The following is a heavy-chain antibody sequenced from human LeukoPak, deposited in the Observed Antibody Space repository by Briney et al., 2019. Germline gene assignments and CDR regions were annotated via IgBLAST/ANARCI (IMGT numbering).Heavy chain of an antibody. J-gene: IGHJ4*02. V-gene: IGHV1-8*01. CDR3: ARVSLGSCSGGTCYFQDH. Sequence: ASVKVSCKASGYTFTNYDINWVRRATGQGLEWMGWMNPNSGNTGYAQKFQGRVTMTRSTSIYTAYMELSSLTSEDTAVYYCARVSLGSCSGGTCYFQDHWGQGALVTVSS. D-gene: IGHD2-15*01. CDR2: MNPNSGNT. CDR1: GYTFTNYD.